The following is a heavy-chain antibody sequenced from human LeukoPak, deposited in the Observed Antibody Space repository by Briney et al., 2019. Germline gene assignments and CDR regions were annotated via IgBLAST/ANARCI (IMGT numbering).Heavy chain of an antibody. CDR3: ARGLRGSPGVDY. Sequence: SQTLSLTCAVSGGSISSGGYSWSWIRQPPGKGPEWIGYIYHSGSTYYNPSLKSRVTISVDRSKNQFSLKLSSVTAADTAVYYCARGLRGSPGVDYWGQGTLVTVSS. J-gene: IGHJ4*02. CDR2: IYHSGST. D-gene: IGHD4-17*01. V-gene: IGHV4-30-2*01. CDR1: GGSISSGGYS.